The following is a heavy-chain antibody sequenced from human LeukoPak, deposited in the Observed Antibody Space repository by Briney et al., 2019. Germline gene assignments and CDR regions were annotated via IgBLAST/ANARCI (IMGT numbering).Heavy chain of an antibody. CDR3: AKGGYYDSSGYYPDRQFDY. V-gene: IGHV3-23*01. CDR2: VTGSGGST. J-gene: IGHJ4*02. CDR1: GFTFNNYA. Sequence: PGGSLRFSCAASGFTFNNYAMSWVRQAPGKGLEWASAVTGSGGSTYYADSVKGRFTFSRDNSKNTLYLQINSLRAEDTAVYYCAKGGYYDSSGYYPDRQFDYRGQGTPVTVSS. D-gene: IGHD3-22*01.